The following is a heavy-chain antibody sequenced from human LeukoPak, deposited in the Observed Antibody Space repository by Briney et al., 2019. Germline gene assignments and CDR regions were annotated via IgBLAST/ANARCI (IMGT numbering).Heavy chain of an antibody. CDR1: GGSISSSSYY. CDR3: ARSPRIVATFDY. J-gene: IGHJ4*02. CDR2: IYYSGST. D-gene: IGHD5-12*01. V-gene: IGHV4-39*01. Sequence: PSETLSLTCTVSGGSISSSSYYWGWIRQPPGKGLEWIGSIYYSGSTYYNPSFKSRVTISVDTSKNQFSLKLSSVTAADTAVYYCARSPRIVATFDYWGQGTLVTVSS.